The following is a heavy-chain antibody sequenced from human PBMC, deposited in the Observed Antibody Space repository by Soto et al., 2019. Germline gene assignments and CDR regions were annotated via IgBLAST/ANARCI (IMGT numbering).Heavy chain of an antibody. CDR1: GGSVSSYY. CDR3: ARRYYYGSGSYFFDY. V-gene: IGHV4-59*08. Sequence: PSETLSLTCTVSGGSVSSYYWSWIRQPPGKGLEWIGYIYYCGSTNYNPSLKSRVTISVDTSKNQFSLKLSSVTAADTAVYYCARRYYYGSGSYFFDYWGQGTLVTVSS. J-gene: IGHJ4*02. CDR2: IYYCGST. D-gene: IGHD3-10*01.